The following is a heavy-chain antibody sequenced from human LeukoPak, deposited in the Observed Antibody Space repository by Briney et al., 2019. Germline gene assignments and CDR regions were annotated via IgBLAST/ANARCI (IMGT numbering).Heavy chain of an antibody. V-gene: IGHV3-9*01. CDR3: SKDEGTDILTGSFDY. J-gene: IGHJ4*02. CDR1: GLTFDDYA. CDR2: ISRNSGSI. Sequence: GGSLRLSCAASGLTFDDYAMHWVRQAPGKGLEWVSGISRNSGSIGYADSVKGRFTISRDNAKNSLYLQMNSLRAEDTALYYCSKDEGTDILTGSFDYWGQGTLVTVSS. D-gene: IGHD3-9*01.